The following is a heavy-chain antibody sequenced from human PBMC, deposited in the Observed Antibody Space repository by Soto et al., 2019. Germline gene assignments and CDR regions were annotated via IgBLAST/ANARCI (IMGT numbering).Heavy chain of an antibody. CDR3: ARVGCSGGSCYAVDS. J-gene: IGHJ4*02. D-gene: IGHD2-15*01. CDR1: GYSFTSYC. V-gene: IGHV1-46*01. CDR2: INPSSST. Sequence: ASVKVSCKASGYSFTSYCIHWVRQAPGQGLEWMGIINPSSSTTYAQKFQGRVTMTRDTSTSTVYMELSSLRSEDTAVYYCARVGCSGGSCYAVDSWGQGTLVTVSS.